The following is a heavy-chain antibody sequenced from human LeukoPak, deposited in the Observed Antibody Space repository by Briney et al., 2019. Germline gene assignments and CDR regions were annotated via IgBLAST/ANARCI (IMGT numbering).Heavy chain of an antibody. J-gene: IGHJ5*02. Sequence: GGSLRLSCTASGFTIGDYAMSWVRQAPGKGLEWVGFIRSKAYGGTTEYAASVKGRFTISRDDSKSIAYLQMNSLKTEDTAVYYCTRVGYSGYDSNNWFDPWGQGTLVTVSS. CDR1: GFTIGDYA. CDR3: TRVGYSGYDSNNWFDP. V-gene: IGHV3-49*04. D-gene: IGHD5-12*01. CDR2: IRSKAYGGTT.